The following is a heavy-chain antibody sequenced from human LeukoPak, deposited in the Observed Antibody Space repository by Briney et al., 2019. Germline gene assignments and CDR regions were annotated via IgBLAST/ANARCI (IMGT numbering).Heavy chain of an antibody. D-gene: IGHD3-22*01. V-gene: IGHV3-30*02. Sequence: PGGSLRLSCAASGFTFSSYGMHWVRQAPGKGLEWVAFIRYDGSNKYYADSVKGRFTISRDNSKNTLYLQMNNLRAEDTAVYYCAKGEGYYSDSSAYYSFDYWGQGTLVTVSS. CDR2: IRYDGSNK. CDR1: GFTFSSYG. CDR3: AKGEGYYSDSSAYYSFDY. J-gene: IGHJ4*02.